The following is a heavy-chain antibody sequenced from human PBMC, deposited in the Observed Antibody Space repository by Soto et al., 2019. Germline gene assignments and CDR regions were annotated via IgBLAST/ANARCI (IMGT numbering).Heavy chain of an antibody. CDR1: GFTFSSYA. V-gene: IGHV3-23*01. CDR2: ISGSGGST. D-gene: IGHD1-26*01. J-gene: IGHJ4*02. Sequence: EVQLLESGGGLVQPGGSLRLSCAASGFTFSSYAMRWVRQAPVKGLEWVSAISGSGGSTYYADSVKGRFTISRDNSENRLYLQMNSLRAEDTAVSYCARRGSGSYSDYWGQGTLVTVSS. CDR3: ARRGSGSYSDY.